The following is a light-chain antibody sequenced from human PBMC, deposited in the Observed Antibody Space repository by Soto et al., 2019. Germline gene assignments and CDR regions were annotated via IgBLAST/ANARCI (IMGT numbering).Light chain of an antibody. CDR2: EGS. J-gene: IGLJ2*01. CDR1: SSDIGNYNL. Sequence: QSALTQPASVSGSPGQSITISCTGTSSDIGNYNLVSWYQQHPGKAPKLIIYEGSKRPSGVSNRFSDSKSGNTASLTISGLQAEDGADYYCCSFAGSTPSFGGGTKVTVL. V-gene: IGLV2-23*01. CDR3: CSFAGSTPS.